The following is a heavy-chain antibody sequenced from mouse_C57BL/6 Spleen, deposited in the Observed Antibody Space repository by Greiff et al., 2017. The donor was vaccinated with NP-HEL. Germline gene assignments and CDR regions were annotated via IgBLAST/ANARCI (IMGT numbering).Heavy chain of an antibody. D-gene: IGHD1-1*01. CDR1: GYTFTSYW. CDR2: IDPSDSYT. J-gene: IGHJ2*01. CDR3: ARSGDYYGSSYGGYYFDY. V-gene: IGHV1-50*01. Sequence: VQLQQPGAELVKPGASVKLSCKASGYTFTSYWMQWVKQRPGQGLEWIGEIDPSDSYTNYNQKFKGKATLTVDTSSSTAYMQLSSLTSEDSAVYYCARSGDYYGSSYGGYYFDYWGQGTTLTVSS.